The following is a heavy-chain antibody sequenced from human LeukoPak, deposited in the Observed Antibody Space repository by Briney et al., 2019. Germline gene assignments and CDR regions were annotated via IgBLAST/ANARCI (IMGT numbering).Heavy chain of an antibody. Sequence: AASVKVSCKASGYTFTSYGISWVRQAPGQGLEWMGWISAYNGNTNYAQKLQGRVTMTTDTSTSTAYMELRSLRSDDTAVHYCARDSPGYYYDSSGYYASDAFDIWGQGTMVTVSS. V-gene: IGHV1-18*01. CDR1: GYTFTSYG. J-gene: IGHJ3*02. CDR3: ARDSPGYYYDSSGYYASDAFDI. D-gene: IGHD3-22*01. CDR2: ISAYNGNT.